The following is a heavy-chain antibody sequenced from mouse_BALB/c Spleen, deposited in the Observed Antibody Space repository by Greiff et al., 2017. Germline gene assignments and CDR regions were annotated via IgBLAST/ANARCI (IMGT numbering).Heavy chain of an antibody. V-gene: IGHV5-4*02. CDR3: ARGFTTGYFDY. CDR2: ISDGGSYT. CDR1: GFTFSDYY. D-gene: IGHD1-1*01. J-gene: IGHJ2*01. Sequence: DVMLVESGGGLVKPGGSLKLSCAASGFTFSDYYIYWVRQTPEKRLEWVATISDGGSYTYYPDSVKGRFTISRDNAKNNLYLQMSSLKSEDTAMYYCARGFTTGYFDYWGQGTTLTVSS.